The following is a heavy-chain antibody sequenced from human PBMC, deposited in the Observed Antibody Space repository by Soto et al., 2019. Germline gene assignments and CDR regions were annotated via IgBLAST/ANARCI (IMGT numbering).Heavy chain of an antibody. Sequence: QVQLVQSGDEVKKPGASVKVSCKASGYIFVNYGIAWVRQAPRQGLEWMGWISPYTGNTHSASKVQGRLTMTTDTSTSTAYADRGSLTWDDTAVYYCVMVDNYVTPTPQDVWGQGTTGT. CDR2: ISPYTGNT. J-gene: IGHJ6*02. CDR3: VMVDNYVTPTPQDV. V-gene: IGHV1-18*01. D-gene: IGHD3-16*01. CDR1: GYIFVNYG.